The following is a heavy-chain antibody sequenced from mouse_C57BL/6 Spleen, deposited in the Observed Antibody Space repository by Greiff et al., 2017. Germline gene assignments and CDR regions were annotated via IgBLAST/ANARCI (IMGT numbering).Heavy chain of an antibody. CDR1: GYTFTTYP. D-gene: IGHD2-5*01. Sequence: VKLQESGAELAKPGASVKMSCKASGYTFTTYPIEWMKQNHGKSLEWIGNFHPYNDDTKYNEKFKGKATLTVEKSSSTVYLELSRLTSDDSAVYYCAIKGYSNYYYFDYWGQGTTLTVSS. CDR3: AIKGYSNYYYFDY. CDR2: FHPYNDDT. V-gene: IGHV1-47*01. J-gene: IGHJ2*01.